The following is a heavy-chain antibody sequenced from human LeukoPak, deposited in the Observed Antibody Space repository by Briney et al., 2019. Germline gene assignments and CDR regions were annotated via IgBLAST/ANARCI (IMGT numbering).Heavy chain of an antibody. CDR2: INPNSGGT. CDR3: ARGSIVGATFDYFDY. V-gene: IGHV1-2*02. CDR1: GYTFIDYY. D-gene: IGHD1-26*01. Sequence: ASVKVSCKASGYTFIDYYMHWVRQAPGQGLEWMGWINPNSGGTNYAQKFQGRVTMTRDTSISTAYMDLSRLRSDDTAVYYCARGSIVGATFDYFDYWGQGTLVTVSS. J-gene: IGHJ4*02.